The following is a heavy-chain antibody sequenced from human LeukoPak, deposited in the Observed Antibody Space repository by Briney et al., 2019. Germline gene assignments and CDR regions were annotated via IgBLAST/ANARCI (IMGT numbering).Heavy chain of an antibody. Sequence: PGGSLRLSCAASGFTFSSYSMNWVRQAPGKGLEWVSSISSSSSYIYYADSVKGRFTISRDNAKNSLYLQMNSLRAEDTAVYYCARGSQVPTALLDYWGQGTLVTVSS. J-gene: IGHJ4*02. CDR2: ISSSSSYI. CDR3: ARGSQVPTALLDY. D-gene: IGHD2-2*01. CDR1: GFTFSSYS. V-gene: IGHV3-21*01.